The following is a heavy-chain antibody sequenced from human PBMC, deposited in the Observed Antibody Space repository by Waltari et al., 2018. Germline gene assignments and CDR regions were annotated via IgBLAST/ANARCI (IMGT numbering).Heavy chain of an antibody. Sequence: QVQLQQWGAGLLKPSETLSLTCAVYGGSFSGYYWSWIRQPPGKGLEWIGEINNSGSTNYNPSLKSRVTISVDTSKNQFSLKLSSVTAADTAVYYCARGPGVSSAAGADYWGQGTLVTVSS. CDR1: GGSFSGYY. J-gene: IGHJ4*02. V-gene: IGHV4-34*01. D-gene: IGHD3-22*01. CDR2: INNSGST. CDR3: ARGPGVSSAAGADY.